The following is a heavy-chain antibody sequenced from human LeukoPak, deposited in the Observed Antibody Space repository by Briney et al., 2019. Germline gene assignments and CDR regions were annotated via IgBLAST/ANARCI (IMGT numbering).Heavy chain of an antibody. CDR3: ARDLSADY. J-gene: IGHJ4*02. V-gene: IGHV4-30-2*01. CDR2: IYHSGST. Sequence: PSQTLSLTCTVSGGSISSGGYYWSWIRQPPGKGLEWIGYIYHSGSTYYNLSLKSRVTISVDRSKNQFSLKLSSVTAADTAVYYCARDLSADYWGQGTLVTVSS. CDR1: GGSISSGGYY.